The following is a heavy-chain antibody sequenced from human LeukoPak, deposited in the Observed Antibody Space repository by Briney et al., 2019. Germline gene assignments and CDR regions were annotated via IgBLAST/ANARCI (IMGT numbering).Heavy chain of an antibody. V-gene: IGHV4-39*01. CDR1: GGSISSGSNY. D-gene: IGHD6-13*01. CDR3: ARGRGRSSSWYLFDY. J-gene: IGHJ4*02. CDR2: IYDNGNT. Sequence: PSETLSLTCTVSGGSISSGSNYWGWIRQPPGKGLEWIGSIYDNGNTYYNPSLKSRVTISVDTSNNQFSLKLSSVTAADTAVYYCARGRGRSSSWYLFDYWGQGTLVTVSS.